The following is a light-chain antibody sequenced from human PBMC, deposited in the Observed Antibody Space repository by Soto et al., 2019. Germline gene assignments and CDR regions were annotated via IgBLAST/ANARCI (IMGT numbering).Light chain of an antibody. V-gene: IGKV3-20*01. Sequence: EIVLTQSPGTLSLSPGERATLSCRASQSVSSNYLAWHQQIPGQAPRLLIYAASSRATGIPDRFSGSGSGTDFTLTISRLEPEDFAVYYCQQYGSFPGTFGQGTKVDIK. CDR1: QSVSSNY. CDR3: QQYGSFPGT. CDR2: AAS. J-gene: IGKJ1*01.